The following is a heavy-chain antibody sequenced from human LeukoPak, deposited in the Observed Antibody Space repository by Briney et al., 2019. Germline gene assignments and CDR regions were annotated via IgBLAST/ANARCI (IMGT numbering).Heavy chain of an antibody. V-gene: IGHV4-59*01. CDR1: GISITTFY. CDR3: ARYDLSTLDD. CDR2: IHHSDLT. J-gene: IGHJ4*02. Sequence: PSETLSLTCTVSGISITTFYWAWIRRPPGKGLEWIGYIHHSDLTDYIPSLKNRVTISVDTSKNQFSLRLHSVTSADTAVYFCARYDLSTLDDWGPGTLVTVSS. D-gene: IGHD2/OR15-2a*01.